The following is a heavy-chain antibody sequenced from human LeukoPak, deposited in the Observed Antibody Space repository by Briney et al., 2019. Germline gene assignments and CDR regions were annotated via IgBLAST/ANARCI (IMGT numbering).Heavy chain of an antibody. CDR1: GITFGNNW. Sequence: GGSLRLSCAASGITFGNNWMHWVRQGPGKGLVWISRINSDGGGAIYADSVKGRFTVSRDNAKNTLYLQMNSLRAEDTAVYYCAKVALNYDSSGYYLHWGQGTLVTVSS. D-gene: IGHD3-22*01. CDR2: INSDGGGA. V-gene: IGHV3-74*01. CDR3: AKVALNYDSSGYYLH. J-gene: IGHJ4*02.